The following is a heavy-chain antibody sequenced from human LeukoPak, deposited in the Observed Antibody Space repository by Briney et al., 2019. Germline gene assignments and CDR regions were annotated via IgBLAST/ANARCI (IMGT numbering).Heavy chain of an antibody. V-gene: IGHV4-59*01. Sequence: SETLSLTCTVSGGSISSYSWSWIRQPPGKGLEWIGYIYYSGSTNYNPSLKSRVTISVNTSKNQFSLKLSSVTAADTAVYYCARASEDYYYYYMDVWGKGTTVTISS. CDR3: ARASEDYYYYYMDV. J-gene: IGHJ6*03. D-gene: IGHD1-14*01. CDR2: IYYSGST. CDR1: GGSISSYS.